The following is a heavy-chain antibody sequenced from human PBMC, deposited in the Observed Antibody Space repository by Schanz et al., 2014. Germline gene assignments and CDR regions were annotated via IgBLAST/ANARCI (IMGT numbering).Heavy chain of an antibody. Sequence: QVHLVQSGAEVKKPGASVKVSCKASGYTFTSYGISWVRQAPGQGLEWMGWISAYTNNTNYAQQFQGRVTFTADKSTSTAYMELRSLRSDDTAVYYCARDRRRYCSTASCLHDNWFDSWGQGTLVTVSS. V-gene: IGHV1-18*01. CDR2: ISAYTNNT. CDR1: GYTFTSYG. J-gene: IGHJ5*01. CDR3: ARDRRRYCSTASCLHDNWFDS. D-gene: IGHD2-2*01.